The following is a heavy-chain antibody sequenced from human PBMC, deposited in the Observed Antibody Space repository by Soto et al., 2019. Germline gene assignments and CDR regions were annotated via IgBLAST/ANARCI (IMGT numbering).Heavy chain of an antibody. CDR1: GFIFSNYA. CDR3: ARYVVGRGKDAPGY. D-gene: IGHD3-10*01. Sequence: EVQLLESGGGLVQPGGSLRLSCAASGFIFSNYAMSWVRQAPGKGLGWVSSISAVTSAINYADPVRGRFTMSRDNSENKVYLQMNSLRVEDTAIYYCARYVVGRGKDAPGYWGQGTLVTVSS. J-gene: IGHJ4*02. V-gene: IGHV3-23*01. CDR2: ISAVTSAI.